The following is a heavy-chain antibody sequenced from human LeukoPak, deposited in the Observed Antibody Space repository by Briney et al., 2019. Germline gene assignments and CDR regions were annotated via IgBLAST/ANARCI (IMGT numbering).Heavy chain of an antibody. CDR1: GFTFSNAR. V-gene: IGHV3-15*01. J-gene: IGHJ4*02. CDR3: TTEERVSSGYCSGGSCYIDY. CDR2: IKSKTDGGTT. Sequence: GGSLRLSCAASGFTFSNARMNWVRQAPGKGLEWVGRIKSKTDGGTTDYAAPVKGRFTISRDDSKNTLYLQMNSLKTEDTAVYYCTTEERVSSGYCSGGSCYIDYWGQGTLVTVSS. D-gene: IGHD2-15*01.